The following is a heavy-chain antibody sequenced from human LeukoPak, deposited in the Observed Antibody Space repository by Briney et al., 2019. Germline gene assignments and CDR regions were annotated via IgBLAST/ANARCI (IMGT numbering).Heavy chain of an antibody. J-gene: IGHJ4*02. CDR1: GYTFTSYA. CDR3: ARDPGIAAAGFDY. Sequence: SVKVSCKASGYTFTSYAMNWVRQAPGQGLEWMGGIIPIFGTANYAQKFQGRVTITADESTSTAYMELSSLRSEDTAVYYCARDPGIAAAGFDYWGQGTLVTVSS. V-gene: IGHV1-69*13. D-gene: IGHD6-13*01. CDR2: IIPIFGTA.